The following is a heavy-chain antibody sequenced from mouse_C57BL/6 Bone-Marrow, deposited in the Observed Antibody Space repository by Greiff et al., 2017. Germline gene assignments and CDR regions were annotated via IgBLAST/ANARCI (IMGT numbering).Heavy chain of an antibody. D-gene: IGHD3-2*02. Sequence: QVQLQQPGAELVKPGASVKLSCKASGYTFTSYWMHWVKQRPGQGLEWIGMIHPNSGSTNYNEKFKSKATLTVDKSSSTAYMQLSSLTSEDSAVYYCARSRSAQATWVAYWGQGTLVTVSA. CDR3: ARSRSAQATWVAY. J-gene: IGHJ3*01. CDR2: IHPNSGST. V-gene: IGHV1-64*01. CDR1: GYTFTSYW.